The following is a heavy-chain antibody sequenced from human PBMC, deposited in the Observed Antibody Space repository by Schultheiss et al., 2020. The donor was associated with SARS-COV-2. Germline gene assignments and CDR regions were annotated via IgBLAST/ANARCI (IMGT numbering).Heavy chain of an antibody. V-gene: IGHV1-58*01. CDR3: AADLKGLAAADTPFDY. D-gene: IGHD6-13*01. Sequence: SVKVSCKASGFTFTSSAVQWVRQARGQRLEWIGWIVVGSGNTNYAQKFQERVTITRDMSTSTAYMELSSLRSEDTAVYYCAADLKGLAAADTPFDYWGQGTLVTVSS. CDR1: GFTFTSSA. CDR2: IVVGSGNT. J-gene: IGHJ4*02.